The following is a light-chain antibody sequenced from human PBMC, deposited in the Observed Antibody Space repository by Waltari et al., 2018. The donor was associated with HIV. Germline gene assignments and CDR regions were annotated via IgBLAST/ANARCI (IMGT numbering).Light chain of an antibody. V-gene: IGKV3-20*01. CDR2: AAY. CDR3: QHYGDSLT. CDR1: QTVSSSY. J-gene: IGKJ2*01. Sequence: EIVLPQSPVTLSLSPGERATLSCRASQTVSSSYLAWYRQKPGQTPRLLIYAAYSRATGVPDRVSGGGSGTDFTLTISSLEPEDFAVYYCQHYGDSLTFGQGTKVEIK.